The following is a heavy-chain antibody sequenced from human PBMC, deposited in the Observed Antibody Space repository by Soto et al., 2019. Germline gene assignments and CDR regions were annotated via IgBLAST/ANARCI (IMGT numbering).Heavy chain of an antibody. J-gene: IGHJ6*02. V-gene: IGHV3-23*01. CDR3: AEHPATGPSDYYYGMDV. CDR2: ISGSGGST. CDR1: GFTFSSYA. Sequence: PGGSLRLSCAASGFTFSSYAMSWVRQAPGKGLEWVSAISGSGGSTYYADSVKGRFTISRDNSKNTLYLQMNSLRAEDTAVYYCAEHPATGPSDYYYGMDVWGQGTTVTVSS. D-gene: IGHD1-26*01.